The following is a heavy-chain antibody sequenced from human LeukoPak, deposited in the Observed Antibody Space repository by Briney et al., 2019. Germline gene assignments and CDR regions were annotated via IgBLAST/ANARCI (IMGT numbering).Heavy chain of an antibody. CDR3: ARDLGGDLDY. J-gene: IGHJ4*02. D-gene: IGHD3-16*01. CDR2: IYSGGST. V-gene: IGHV3-53*01. Sequence: GGSLRLSCAASGFTVSSNYMSGVRQAPGKGLGWVSVIYSGGSTYYADSVKGRFTISRDDSRNTLYLQMNSLRAEDTAVYYCARDLGGDLDYWGQGTLVTVSS. CDR1: GFTVSSNY.